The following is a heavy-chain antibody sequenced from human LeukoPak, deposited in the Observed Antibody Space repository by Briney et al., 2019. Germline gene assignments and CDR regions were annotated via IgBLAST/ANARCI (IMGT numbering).Heavy chain of an antibody. CDR1: GGSISSSRYY. V-gene: IGHV4-39*07. CDR2: IYYTGST. J-gene: IGHJ5*02. CDR3: ARGRRKTYYDILTGLGGVPNWFDP. Sequence: PSETLSLTCTVSGGSISSSRYYWGWIRQPPGKGLEWIGSIYYTGSTYYNPSLKSRVTISVDTSKNQFSLKLSSVTAADTAVYYCARGRRKTYYDILTGLGGVPNWFDPWGQGTLVTVSS. D-gene: IGHD3-9*01.